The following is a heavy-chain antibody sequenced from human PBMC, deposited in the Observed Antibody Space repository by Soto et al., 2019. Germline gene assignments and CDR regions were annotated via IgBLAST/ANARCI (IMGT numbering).Heavy chain of an antibody. J-gene: IGHJ3*02. D-gene: IGHD6-19*01. CDR1: GFTFSIYA. V-gene: IGHV3-23*01. CDR3: AKWTRYCSPAGCRDDAFDI. CDR2: ISVGGTTT. Sequence: GGSLRLSCAASGFTFSIYAMTWVRQAPGKGLEWISAISVGGTTTYYADSVKGRFTISRDDYKNTLYLQMSSLRAEDTALYYCAKWTRYCSPAGCRDDAFDIWGHGTMVTVSS.